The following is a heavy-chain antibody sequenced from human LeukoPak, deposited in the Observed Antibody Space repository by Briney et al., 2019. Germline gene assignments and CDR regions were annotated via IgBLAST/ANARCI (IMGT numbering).Heavy chain of an antibody. CDR3: ARQPLVRDCGGDCEFDY. CDR1: GSRFTSYW. V-gene: IGHV5-51*01. J-gene: IGHJ4*02. D-gene: IGHD2-21*02. Sequence: GEPLQISCKGSGSRFTSYWIGWVRQMPGKGLEWMGIIYPGDSNTRYSPSFQGQVTISADKSISTAYLQWTSLKASDTAIYYCARQPLVRDCGGDCEFDYWGQGTRVSVSS. CDR2: IYPGDSNT.